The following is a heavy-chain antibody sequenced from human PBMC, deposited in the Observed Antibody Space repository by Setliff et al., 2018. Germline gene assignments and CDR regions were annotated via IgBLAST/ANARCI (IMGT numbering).Heavy chain of an antibody. CDR3: ARDRGQVTVNNRYGFYYYGMDV. J-gene: IGHJ6*02. D-gene: IGHD3-16*02. V-gene: IGHV3-74*01. Sequence: PGGSLRLSCAASGFTFSSYSMNWVRQAPGKGLEWVSRINSDGSTTNYADSVRGRFTISRDNSKNTVYLRMNALRAEDTGLYYCARDRGQVTVNNRYGFYYYGMDVWGQGTTVTVSS. CDR1: GFTFSSYS. CDR2: INSDGSTT.